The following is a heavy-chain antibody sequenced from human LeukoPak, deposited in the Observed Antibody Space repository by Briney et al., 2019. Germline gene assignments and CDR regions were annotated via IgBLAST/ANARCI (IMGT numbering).Heavy chain of an antibody. J-gene: IGHJ4*02. CDR2: INTDGSTT. CDR3: ARASDRMYDEFWEGYFSSFDF. D-gene: IGHD3-3*01. CDR1: GFTFSSYW. V-gene: IGHV3-74*01. Sequence: GGSLRLSCAASGFTFSSYWMHWVRQAPGKGLVWVSRINTDGSTTNYADSVKGRFTISRDNAKNTLYLQMNSLRAEDTAVYYCARASDRMYDEFWEGYFSSFDFWGQGTLVTVSS.